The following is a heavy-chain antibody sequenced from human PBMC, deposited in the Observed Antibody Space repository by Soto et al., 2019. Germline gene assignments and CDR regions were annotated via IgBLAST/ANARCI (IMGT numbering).Heavy chain of an antibody. CDR2: IYYSGST. CDR1: GGSISSGDYY. J-gene: IGHJ4*02. CDR3: ARKNVDTAMVPYYFDY. V-gene: IGHV4-30-4*01. D-gene: IGHD5-18*01. Sequence: SATLSLTCTVSGGSISSGDYYWSWIRQPPGKGLEWIGYIYYSGSTYYNPSLKSRVTISVDTSKNQFSLKLSSVTAADTAVYYCARKNVDTAMVPYYFDYWGQGTLVTVSS.